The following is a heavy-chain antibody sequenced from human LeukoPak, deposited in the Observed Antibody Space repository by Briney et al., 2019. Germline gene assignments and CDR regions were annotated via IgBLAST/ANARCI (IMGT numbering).Heavy chain of an antibody. CDR2: ISGSDGST. V-gene: IGHV3-23*01. D-gene: IGHD5-18*01. J-gene: IGHJ4*02. CDR1: GFTFISYA. Sequence: GGSLRLACAASGFTFISYAMGWVRQAPGKGLEWVSAISGSDGSTYYADSGKGRFTISRENSHNTLYLQMNSLRAEDTAVYYCAKDRIARQLWSQNYFDYWGQGTLVTVSS. CDR3: AKDRIARQLWSQNYFDY.